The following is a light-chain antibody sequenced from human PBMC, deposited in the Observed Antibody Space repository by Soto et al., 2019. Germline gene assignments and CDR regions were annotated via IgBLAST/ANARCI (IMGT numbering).Light chain of an antibody. J-gene: IGKJ1*01. CDR3: QHYNSDSEA. CDR2: KAS. V-gene: IGKV1-5*03. CDR1: QTISSW. Sequence: DIQMTQSPSTLPASVGDRVTITCRASQTISSWLAWYQQKPGKAPKLLIYKASTLKSGVPSRFSGSGSGTEFTLTISSLQPDDFATYYCQHYNSDSEAFGQGTKVDIK.